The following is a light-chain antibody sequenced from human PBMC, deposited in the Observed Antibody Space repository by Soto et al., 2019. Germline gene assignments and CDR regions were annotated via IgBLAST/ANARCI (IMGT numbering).Light chain of an antibody. CDR3: AAWGARLNGVV. CDR1: SSNIGTNT. CDR2: RND. V-gene: IGLV1-44*01. J-gene: IGLJ3*02. Sequence: QSVLTQPPSTSGTPGQRVTISCSGSSSNIGTNTVNWYQQVPGTAPKLLIYRNDQRPSGGPGRFSGSKSGTSVSLAISGLQSEDESDYFCAAWGARLNGVVFGGGTKLTVL.